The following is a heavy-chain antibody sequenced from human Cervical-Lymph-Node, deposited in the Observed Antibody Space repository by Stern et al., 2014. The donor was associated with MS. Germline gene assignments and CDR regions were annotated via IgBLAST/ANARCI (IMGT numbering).Heavy chain of an antibody. CDR1: GGSIRTFS. CDR2: VYYNGTT. CDR3: ARHSVGVKDFDS. D-gene: IGHD4-23*01. J-gene: IGHJ4*02. Sequence: VQLLESGPGLVKPSETLSLPCTVSGGSIRTFSWSWIRQPPGRGLEWIGCVYYNGTTTHNPSLKSRVTMSVDTSKSQLSLRLHSVTAADTAVYYCARHSVGVKDFDSWGQGTLVTVSS. V-gene: IGHV4-59*01.